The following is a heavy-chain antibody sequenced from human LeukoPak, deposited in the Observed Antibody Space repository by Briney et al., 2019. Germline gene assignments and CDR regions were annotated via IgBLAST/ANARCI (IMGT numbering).Heavy chain of an antibody. V-gene: IGHV3-21*01. J-gene: IGHJ3*02. CDR3: ATIDYGAFDI. CDR1: GFTFSSYN. Sequence: PGGSLRLSCAASGFTFSSYNINWVRQAPGKGLEWVSSISSSSSYIYYADSVKGRFTISRDNAKNSLYLQMNSLRAEDTAVYYCATIDYGAFDIWGQGTMVTVSS. CDR2: ISSSSSYI. D-gene: IGHD4-17*01.